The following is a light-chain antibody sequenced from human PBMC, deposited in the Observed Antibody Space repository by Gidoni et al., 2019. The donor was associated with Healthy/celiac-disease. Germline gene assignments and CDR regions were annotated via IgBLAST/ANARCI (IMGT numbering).Light chain of an antibody. CDR1: QSLSSSY. CDR3: QQYGSSPYT. CDR2: GAS. V-gene: IGKV3-20*01. J-gene: IGKJ2*01. Sequence: EIVLTQSPGTLSLSPGERATLSCRASQSLSSSYLAWYQQKPGQAPRRLIYGASSRATGIPDRFSGSGSGTDFTLTISRLEPEDFAVYYCQQYGSSPYTFGQGTKLEIK.